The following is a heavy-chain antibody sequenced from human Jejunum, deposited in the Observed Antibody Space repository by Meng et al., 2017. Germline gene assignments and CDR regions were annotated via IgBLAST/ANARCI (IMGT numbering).Heavy chain of an antibody. CDR1: GFTFSTYW. J-gene: IGHJ5*02. D-gene: IGHD1-1*01. V-gene: IGHV3-74*01. Sequence: EVQRVESGGGVVQPGGSLRRSCAASGFTFSTYWMHWVRQAPGKGLVWVSYIDNDGSRTGYADSVKGRFTISRDNAKNTLYLQMNSLRAEDTAVYYCAKDPGQRKGFDPWGQGSLVTVSS. CDR2: IDNDGSRT. CDR3: AKDPGQRKGFDP.